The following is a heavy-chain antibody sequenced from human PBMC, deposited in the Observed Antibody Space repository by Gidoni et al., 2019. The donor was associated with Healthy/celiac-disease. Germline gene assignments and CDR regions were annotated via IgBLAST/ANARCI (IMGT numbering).Heavy chain of an antibody. CDR3: AKDSIAVAENY. CDR2: IGGSGGST. CDR1: GFTFSSYA. V-gene: IGHV3-23*01. D-gene: IGHD6-19*01. Sequence: EVQLLESGGGLVQPGGSLRLSCAASGFTFSSYAMSWVRRAPGKGLEWVSAIGGSGGSTYYADSVKGRFTISRDNSKNTLYLQMSSLRAEDTAVYYCAKDSIAVAENYWGQGTLVTVSS. J-gene: IGHJ4*02.